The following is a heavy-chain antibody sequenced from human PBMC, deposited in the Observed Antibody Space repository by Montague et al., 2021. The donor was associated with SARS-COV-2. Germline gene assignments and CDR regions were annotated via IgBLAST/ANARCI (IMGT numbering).Heavy chain of an antibody. J-gene: IGHJ5*01. CDR3: ASHARGEGFTSWFDS. D-gene: IGHD3-3*01. Sequence: SETLSLTCTVSGDSVSCWSSYWSWIRPPQGLGLVWIGYIYYTRXXXHTXXXKXRITISADTNKNQFSLKLNSVTAADTAGYFCASHARGEGFTSWFDSWGQGTLVTVSS. CDR1: GDSVSCWSSY. CDR2: IYYTRXX. V-gene: IGHV4-61*01.